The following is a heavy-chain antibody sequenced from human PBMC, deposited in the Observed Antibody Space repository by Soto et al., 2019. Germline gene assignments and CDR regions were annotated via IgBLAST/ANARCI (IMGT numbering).Heavy chain of an antibody. D-gene: IGHD3-9*01. Sequence: GGSLRLSCAASGFTFSSYGMHWVRQAPGKGLEWVAVISYDGSNKYYADSVKGRFTISRDNSKNTLYLQMNSLRAEDTAVYYCAKAAVVLTGYYDHFDYWGQGTLVTVSS. CDR1: GFTFSSYG. CDR3: AKAAVVLTGYYDHFDY. V-gene: IGHV3-30*18. CDR2: ISYDGSNK. J-gene: IGHJ4*02.